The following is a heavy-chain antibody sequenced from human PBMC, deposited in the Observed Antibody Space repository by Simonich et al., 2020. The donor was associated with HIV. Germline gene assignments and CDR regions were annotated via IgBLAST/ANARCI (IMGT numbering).Heavy chain of an antibody. J-gene: IGHJ1*01. CDR3: ARLTAGGLGEYFQH. Sequence: QVQLQQWGAGLLKPSETLSLTCAVYGGSFSGYYWSWIRQPPGKGLVWIGEINHSDSTNYNPSLKSRVTISVDTSKNQFSLKLSSVTAADTAVYYCARLTAGGLGEYFQHWGQGTLVTVSS. V-gene: IGHV4-34*01. CDR2: INHSDST. CDR1: GGSFSGYY. D-gene: IGHD6-13*01.